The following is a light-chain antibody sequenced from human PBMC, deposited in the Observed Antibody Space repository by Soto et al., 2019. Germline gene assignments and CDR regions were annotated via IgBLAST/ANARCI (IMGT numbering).Light chain of an antibody. V-gene: IGKV3-20*01. Sequence: EIVLTQSPGTLSLSPGERATLSCRASQSVNSNYLAWYQQKPGQVPRPLIYGASIRAAGVPDRLSGSGSAEDLTVTISRMAPEDYPVYYCRQYGTSPLTFGQGTKLEIK. CDR3: RQYGTSPLT. CDR1: QSVNSNY. CDR2: GAS. J-gene: IGKJ2*01.